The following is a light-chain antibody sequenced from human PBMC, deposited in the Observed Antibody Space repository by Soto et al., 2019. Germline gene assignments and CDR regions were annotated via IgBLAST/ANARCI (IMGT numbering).Light chain of an antibody. V-gene: IGKV3-20*01. CDR2: GAS. Sequence: EIALTQSPGTLSLSPGERATLSCRASQSVSSSFLAWYQQKPGQAPRLLIYGASSRATGIPDRFSGSGSGTDVTLTISRLEPEDLAVYYCQQYGSSPWTFGQGTKVEIK. CDR1: QSVSSSF. CDR3: QQYGSSPWT. J-gene: IGKJ1*01.